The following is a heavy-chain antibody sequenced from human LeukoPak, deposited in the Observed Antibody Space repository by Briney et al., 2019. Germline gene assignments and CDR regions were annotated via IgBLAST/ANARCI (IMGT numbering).Heavy chain of an antibody. CDR1: GGPISSGGYY. Sequence: PSQTLSLTCTVSGGPISSGGYYWNWIRQYAGKGLEWIGYIYNDWSPSYNPTLKSRVSISVDTSKNQLSLNLTSVTAADTAVYYCARGGLTHSFGYWGQGALVTVSS. J-gene: IGHJ4*02. V-gene: IGHV4-31*03. CDR2: IYNDWSP. CDR3: ARGGLTHSFGY. D-gene: IGHD3/OR15-3a*01.